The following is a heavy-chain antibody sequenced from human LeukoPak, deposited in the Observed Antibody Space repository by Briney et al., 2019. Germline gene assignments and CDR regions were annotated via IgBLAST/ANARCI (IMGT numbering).Heavy chain of an antibody. J-gene: IGHJ4*02. D-gene: IGHD4-17*01. CDR2: ISGSSGLT. Sequence: GGSLRLSCAASGFTFSNHAMSWVRQAPGRGLEWVSAISGSSGLTYYADSVKGRFTISRDNSKNTLFLQMNSLRAEDTAVYYCARRGESTTYGDYRFDYWGQRTLVTVSS. CDR3: ARRGESTTYGDYRFDY. V-gene: IGHV3-23*01. CDR1: GFTFSNHA.